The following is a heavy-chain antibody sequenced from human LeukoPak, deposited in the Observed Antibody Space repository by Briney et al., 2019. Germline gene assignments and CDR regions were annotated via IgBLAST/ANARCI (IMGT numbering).Heavy chain of an antibody. CDR3: ARVLVRVRGYYYMDV. D-gene: IGHD3-10*01. CDR1: GFTFSSYG. CDR2: IRYDGSNK. Sequence: GGSLRLSCAASGFTFSSYGMHWVRQAPGKGLEWVAFIRYDGSNKYYADSVKGRFTISRDNSKNTLYLQMNSLRAEDTAVYYCARVLVRVRGYYYMDVWGKGTTVTISS. J-gene: IGHJ6*03. V-gene: IGHV3-30*02.